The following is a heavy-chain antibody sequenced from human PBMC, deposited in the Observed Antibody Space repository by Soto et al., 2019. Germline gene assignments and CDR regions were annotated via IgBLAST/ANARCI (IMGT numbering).Heavy chain of an antibody. Sequence: PGGSLRLSCAASGFTFSSYSMNWVRQAPGKGLEWVSSISSSSSYIYYADSVEGRFTISRDNAKNSLYLQMNSLRAEDTAVYYCSVAGLGGVDYWGQGTLVTVSS. J-gene: IGHJ4*02. CDR3: SVAGLGGVDY. V-gene: IGHV3-21*01. CDR2: ISSSSSYI. D-gene: IGHD6-19*01. CDR1: GFTFSSYS.